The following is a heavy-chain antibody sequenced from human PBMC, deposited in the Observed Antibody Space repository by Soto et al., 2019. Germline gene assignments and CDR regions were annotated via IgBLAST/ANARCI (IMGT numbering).Heavy chain of an antibody. CDR1: GYTFTSYD. Sequence: ASVKVSCKASGYTFTSYDINWVRQATGQGLEWMGWMNHNSGNTGYAQKFQGRVTMTRNTSISTAYMELSSLRSEDTAVYYCASPARNYDFWSGYAFDIWRQGTMVTVS. V-gene: IGHV1-8*01. D-gene: IGHD3-3*01. CDR2: MNHNSGNT. J-gene: IGHJ3*02. CDR3: ASPARNYDFWSGYAFDI.